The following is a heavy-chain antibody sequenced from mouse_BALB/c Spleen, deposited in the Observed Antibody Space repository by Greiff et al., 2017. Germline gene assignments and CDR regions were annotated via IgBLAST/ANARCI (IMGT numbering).Heavy chain of an antibody. J-gene: IGHJ2*01. Sequence: DVKLVESGGGLVKPGGSLKLSCEASGYTFSGYAMYWVRQTPEKRLEWVGTISSGGSTYYPDCVKGRFTISSDNARNILYLQMSSLRSDDTAMYYGAREVDDYWGQGTTLTVSS. CDR1: GYTFSGYA. CDR3: AREVDDY. CDR2: ISSGGST. V-gene: IGHV5-6-5*01.